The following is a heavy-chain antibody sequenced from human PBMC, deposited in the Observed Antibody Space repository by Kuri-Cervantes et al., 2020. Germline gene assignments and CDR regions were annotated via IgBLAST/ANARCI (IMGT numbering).Heavy chain of an antibody. J-gene: IGHJ3*02. CDR1: GFTFTSSA. CDR3: AAEIYDSSGYYYVGAFDI. CDR2: IVVGSGNT. V-gene: IGHV1-58*01. Sequence: SVKVSCKASGFTFTSSAVQWVRQARGQRLEWIGWIVVGSGNTNYAQKFRERVTITRDMSTSTAYMELSSLRSEDTAVYYCAAEIYDSSGYYYVGAFDIWGQGTMVTVSS. D-gene: IGHD3-22*01.